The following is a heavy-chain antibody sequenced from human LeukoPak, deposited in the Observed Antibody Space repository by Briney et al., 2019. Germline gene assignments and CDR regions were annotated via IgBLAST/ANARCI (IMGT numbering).Heavy chain of an antibody. CDR1: GFTFDDYG. Sequence: AGGSLRLSCAASGFTFDDYGMSWVRQAPGKGLEWVSGINWNGGSTGYADSVKGRFTISRDSSKNTVYLQMNSLRAEDTAVYYCANNWNLDYWGQGTLVTVSS. CDR2: INWNGGST. J-gene: IGHJ4*02. CDR3: ANNWNLDY. D-gene: IGHD1-20*01. V-gene: IGHV3-20*04.